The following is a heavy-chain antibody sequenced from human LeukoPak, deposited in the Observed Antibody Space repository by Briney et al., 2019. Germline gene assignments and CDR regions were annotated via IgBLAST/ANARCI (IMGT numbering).Heavy chain of an antibody. CDR3: ARLGVAGDPSSAEYFQH. V-gene: IGHV1-18*01. CDR2: ISLYNPKT. J-gene: IGHJ1*01. CDR1: GYTFTSYA. Sequence: ASVKVSCKASGYTFTSYAISRVRQAPGQGLDWMGWISLYNPKTSYAQKFQGRVTMTTDTSTSTAYMELRSLRSDDTAVYYCARLGVAGDPSSAEYFQHWGQGTLLTVSS. D-gene: IGHD6-19*01.